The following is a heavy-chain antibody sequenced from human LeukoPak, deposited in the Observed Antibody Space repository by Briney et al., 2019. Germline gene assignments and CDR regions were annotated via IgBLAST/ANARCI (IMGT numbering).Heavy chain of an antibody. CDR2: IYYSGST. CDR3: ARAPPRGTIFGVVIVPFDI. CDR1: GGSISSYY. Sequence: SETLSLTCTVSGGSISSYYWSWIRQPPGKGLEWFGYIYYSGSTNYNPSLKSRVTISVDTSKNQFSLKLSSVTAADTAVYYCARAPPRGTIFGVVIVPFDIWGQGTMVTVSS. V-gene: IGHV4-59*01. D-gene: IGHD3-3*01. J-gene: IGHJ3*02.